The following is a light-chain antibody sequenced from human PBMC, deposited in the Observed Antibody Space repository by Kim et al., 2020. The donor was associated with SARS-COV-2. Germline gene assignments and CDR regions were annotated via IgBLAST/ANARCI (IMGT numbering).Light chain of an antibody. CDR3: QQYGSSRYT. V-gene: IGKV3-20*01. CDR1: QTVTSSN. CDR2: GAS. Sequence: LSPRESATLSCRASQTVTSSNFAWYQHKPGQAPRLLIYGASSRATGIPDRFSGSGSGTDFTLTISRLEPEDFAVYYCQQYGSSRYTFGQGTKLEI. J-gene: IGKJ2*01.